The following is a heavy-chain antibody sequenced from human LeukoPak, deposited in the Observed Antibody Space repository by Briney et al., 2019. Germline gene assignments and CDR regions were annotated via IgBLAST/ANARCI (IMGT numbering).Heavy chain of an antibody. V-gene: IGHV4-61*02. J-gene: IGHJ4*02. Sequence: SETLSLTCTVSGGSINSGSYYRSWIRQPAGKGLEWIGRIYTSGSTNYNPSLKSRVTISVDTSKNQFSLKLSSVTAADTAVYYCAREWELFDYWGQGTLVTVSS. D-gene: IGHD1-26*01. CDR3: AREWELFDY. CDR2: IYTSGST. CDR1: GGSINSGSYY.